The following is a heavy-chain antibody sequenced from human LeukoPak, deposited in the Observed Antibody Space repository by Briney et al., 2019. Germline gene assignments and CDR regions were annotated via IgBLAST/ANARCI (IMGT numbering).Heavy chain of an antibody. Sequence: SETLSLTCTVSGGSISSYYWSWIRQPPGKGLEWIGYIYYSGSTNYNPSLKSRVTISVDTSKNQFSLKLSSVTAADTAVYYCARGKGVLRFLEWLPEDYHYYYGMDVWGQGTTVTVSS. D-gene: IGHD3-3*01. CDR1: GGSISSYY. CDR3: ARGKGVLRFLEWLPEDYHYYYGMDV. CDR2: IYYSGST. V-gene: IGHV4-59*01. J-gene: IGHJ6*02.